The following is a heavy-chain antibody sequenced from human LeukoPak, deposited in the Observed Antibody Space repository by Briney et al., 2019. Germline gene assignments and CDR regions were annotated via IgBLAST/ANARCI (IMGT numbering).Heavy chain of an antibody. J-gene: IGHJ6*03. CDR1: GFTFSDYY. V-gene: IGHV3-11*01. CDR3: ARGPYYYYMDV. Sequence: PGGSLGLSCAASGFTFSDYYMSWIRQAPGKGLEWVSFISSSGSTIYYADSVKGRFTISRDNAKNSMDLQMNSLRAEDTAVYYCARGPYYYYMDVWGKGTTVTVSS. CDR2: ISSSGSTI.